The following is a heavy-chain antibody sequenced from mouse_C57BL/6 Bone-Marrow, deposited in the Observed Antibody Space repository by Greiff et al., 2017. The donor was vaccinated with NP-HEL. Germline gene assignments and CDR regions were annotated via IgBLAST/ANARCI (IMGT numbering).Heavy chain of an antibody. CDR2: IYPGDGDT. D-gene: IGHD1-1*01. CDR3: ARGVYYYGSYFDY. V-gene: IGHV1-82*01. J-gene: IGHJ2*01. Sequence: QVQLQQSGPELVKPGASVKISCKASGYAFSSSWMNWVKQRPGKGLEWIGRIYPGDGDTNYNGKFKGKATLTADKSSSTAYMQLSSLTSEDSAVYFCARGVYYYGSYFDYWGQGTTLTVSS. CDR1: GYAFSSSW.